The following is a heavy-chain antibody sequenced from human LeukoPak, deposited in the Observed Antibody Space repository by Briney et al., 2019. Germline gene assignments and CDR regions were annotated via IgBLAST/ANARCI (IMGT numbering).Heavy chain of an antibody. CDR3: VRQSGLRSESDY. Sequence: GGSLRLSCAASGFTLSIYSMHWVRQAPGKGLEWVSAISSGGGTYIYYGDSVKGRFTISRDNAENSLYLQMNSLRAEDTAVYYCVRQSGLRSESDYWGQGTLVTVSS. D-gene: IGHD4-17*01. J-gene: IGHJ4*02. CDR1: GFTLSIYS. CDR2: ISSGGGTYI. V-gene: IGHV3-21*01.